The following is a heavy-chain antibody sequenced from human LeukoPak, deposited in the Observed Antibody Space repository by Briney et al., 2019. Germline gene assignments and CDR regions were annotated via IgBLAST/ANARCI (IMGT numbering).Heavy chain of an antibody. V-gene: IGHV1-2*02. CDR3: TRDTGTTGEVKFDP. CDR1: GYTFTGYY. J-gene: IGHJ5*02. Sequence: ASVKVSCKASGYTFTGYYMHWVRQAPGQGLEWMGWINPNSGGTNYAQKFQGRVTMSVDTSKNQFSLKLSSVTAADTAVYFCTRDTGTTGEVKFDPWGQGTLVTVSS. D-gene: IGHD4-17*01. CDR2: INPNSGGT.